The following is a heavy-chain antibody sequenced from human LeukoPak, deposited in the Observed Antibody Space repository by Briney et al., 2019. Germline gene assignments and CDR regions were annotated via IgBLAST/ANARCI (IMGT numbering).Heavy chain of an antibody. V-gene: IGHV1-46*01. Sequence: ASVKVSCKASGYTFTSYYMHWVRQAPGQGLEWMGIINPSGGSTSYAQKFQGRVTMTRDTSISTAYMELSRLRSDDTAVYYCAREPLSSIAARSAFDIWGQGTMVTVSS. CDR2: INPSGGST. J-gene: IGHJ3*02. CDR3: AREPLSSIAARSAFDI. CDR1: GYTFTSYY. D-gene: IGHD6-6*01.